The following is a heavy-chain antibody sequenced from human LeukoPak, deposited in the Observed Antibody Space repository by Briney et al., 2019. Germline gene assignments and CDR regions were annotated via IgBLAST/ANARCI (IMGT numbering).Heavy chain of an antibody. CDR3: ARGELNYDSSGYRDACDI. CDR1: GGTFSSYA. V-gene: IGHV1-69*13. Sequence: SVKASCKPSGGTFSSYAISWVRQAPGQGLEWMGGIIPIFGTANYAKKFQGRVTITADESTRTAYMELSSLRSEDTAVYYCARGELNYDSSGYRDACDIWGQGTMVTVSS. D-gene: IGHD3-22*01. CDR2: IIPIFGTA. J-gene: IGHJ3*02.